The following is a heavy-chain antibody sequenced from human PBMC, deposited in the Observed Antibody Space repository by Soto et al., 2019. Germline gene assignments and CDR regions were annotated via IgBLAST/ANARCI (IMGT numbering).Heavy chain of an antibody. Sequence: QITLKESGPTLVKPTQTLTLTCTFSGFSLSASGVGVGWIRQPPGGALEWLALFYTDADKRYSPSLKTRLTINKATSKNQVVLTMTNMDPVDTATYHCARSSSRGICDSCGQGTLVIVSS. V-gene: IGHV2-5*02. CDR2: FYTDADK. CDR3: ARSSSRGICDS. CDR1: GFSLSASGVG. J-gene: IGHJ4*02. D-gene: IGHD6-13*01.